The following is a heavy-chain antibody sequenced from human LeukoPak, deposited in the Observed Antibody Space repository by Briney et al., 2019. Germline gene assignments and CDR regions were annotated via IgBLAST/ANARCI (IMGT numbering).Heavy chain of an antibody. Sequence: PSETLSLTCAVSGGSISSSNWWSWVRQPPGKGLEWIGGIYHSGSTNYNPSLKSRVTISVDKSKNQFSLKLSSVTAADTAVYYCAIRMGDWYNWFDPWGQGTLVTVSS. J-gene: IGHJ5*02. V-gene: IGHV4-4*02. D-gene: IGHD3/OR15-3a*01. CDR1: GGSISSSNW. CDR3: AIRMGDWYNWFDP. CDR2: IYHSGST.